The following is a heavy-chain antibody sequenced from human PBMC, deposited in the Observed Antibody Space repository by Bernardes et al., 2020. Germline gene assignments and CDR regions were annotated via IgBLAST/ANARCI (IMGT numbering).Heavy chain of an antibody. CDR2: INHSGST. J-gene: IGHJ3*02. CDR1: GGSFSGYY. Sequence: LSLTCAVYGGSFSGYYWSWIRQPPGKGLEWIGEINHSGSTNYNPSLKSRVTISVDTSKNQFSLKLSSVTAADTAVYYCARGKVAGRPRGAFDIWGQGTMVTVSS. CDR3: ARGKVAGRPRGAFDI. V-gene: IGHV4-34*01. D-gene: IGHD6-19*01.